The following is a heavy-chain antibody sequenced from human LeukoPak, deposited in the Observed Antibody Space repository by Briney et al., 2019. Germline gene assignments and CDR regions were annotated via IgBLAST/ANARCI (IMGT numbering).Heavy chain of an antibody. D-gene: IGHD4-17*01. CDR2: ISGSGGST. CDR3: ARARGLGYGDYVRWFDP. Sequence: PGGSLRLSCVASGFTFSNYGMSWVRQAPGKGLERVSAISGSGGSTYYADSVKGRFTISRDNAKNTLYLQMNSLRAEDTAVYYCARARGLGYGDYVRWFDPWGQGTLVTVSS. V-gene: IGHV3-23*01. CDR1: GFTFSNYG. J-gene: IGHJ5*02.